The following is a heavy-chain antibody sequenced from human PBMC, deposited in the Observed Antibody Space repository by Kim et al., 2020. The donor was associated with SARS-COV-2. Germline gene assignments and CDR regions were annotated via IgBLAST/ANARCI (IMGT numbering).Heavy chain of an antibody. CDR3: AAGGFDP. D-gene: IGHD7-27*01. J-gene: IGHJ5*02. Sequence: IFGTATSAQKFQGRVTITADESTSTAYMELSSLRSEDTAVYYCAAGGFDPWGQGTLVTVSS. CDR2: IFGTA. V-gene: IGHV1-69*01.